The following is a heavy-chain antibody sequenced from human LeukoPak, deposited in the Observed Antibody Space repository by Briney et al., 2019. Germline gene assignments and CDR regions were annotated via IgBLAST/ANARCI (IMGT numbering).Heavy chain of an antibody. V-gene: IGHV3-23*01. J-gene: IGHJ6*02. CDR2: ISASGGST. CDR1: ELTFSSYA. D-gene: IGHD2/OR15-2a*01. Sequence: GGSLRLSCAASELTFSSYAMQWVRQAPGKGLEWVSGISASGGSTWYADSVKGRFTISRDNSENTLYLQMNSLRAEDTAVYYCAKYVSAKGPPYALDVWGQGTTVTVSS. CDR3: AKYVSAKGPPYALDV.